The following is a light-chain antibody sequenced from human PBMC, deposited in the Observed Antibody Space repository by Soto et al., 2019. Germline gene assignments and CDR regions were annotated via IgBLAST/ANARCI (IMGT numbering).Light chain of an antibody. CDR3: CSYAGSFWV. J-gene: IGLJ3*02. CDR1: GSDVGGYNY. CDR2: DVS. V-gene: IGLV2-11*01. Sequence: QSVLTQPRSVSGSPGQSVTISCTGTGSDVGGYNYVSWYQQHPGKAPKVMIYDVSKRPSGVPDRFSGSKSGNTASLTISGLQAEDEADYYCCSYAGSFWVFGGGTKLTVL.